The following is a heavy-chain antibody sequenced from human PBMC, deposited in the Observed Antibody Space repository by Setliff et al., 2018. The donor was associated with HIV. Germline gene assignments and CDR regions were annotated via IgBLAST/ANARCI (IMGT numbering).Heavy chain of an antibody. V-gene: IGHV4-38-2*01. CDR3: AGRIATAAYYFDY. D-gene: IGHD6-13*01. J-gene: IGHJ4*03. CDR1: GYSFSNGYY. CDR2: IYHSGST. Sequence: KPSETLSLTCAVFGYSFSNGYYWGWIRQPPGKGPEWIGSIYHSGSTYYNPSLKSRVSISVDTSKNQFSLELRSVTAADTAVYYCAGRIATAAYYFDYWVPETLLVTVSS.